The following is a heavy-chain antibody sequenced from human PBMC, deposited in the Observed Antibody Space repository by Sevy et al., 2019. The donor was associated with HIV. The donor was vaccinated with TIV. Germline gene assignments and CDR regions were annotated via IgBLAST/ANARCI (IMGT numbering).Heavy chain of an antibody. J-gene: IGHJ3*02. CDR1: GFTFSSYG. CDR2: IRYDGSNK. Sequence: GGSLRLSYAASGFTFSSYGMHWVRQAPGKGLEWVAFIRYDGSNKYYADSVKGRFTISRDNSKNTLYLQMNSLRAEDTALYYCAKDNWNLRAFDIWGQGTMVTVSS. D-gene: IGHD1-7*01. V-gene: IGHV3-30*02. CDR3: AKDNWNLRAFDI.